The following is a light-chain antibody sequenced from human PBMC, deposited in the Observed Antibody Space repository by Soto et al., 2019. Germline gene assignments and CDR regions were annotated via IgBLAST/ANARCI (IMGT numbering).Light chain of an antibody. CDR1: QTISSW. J-gene: IGKJ5*01. CDR3: QQRSNWPPIT. V-gene: IGKV1-5*03. CDR2: KAS. Sequence: IQMTQSPSTLSGSVGDRFTITCMASQTISSWLAWYQQKPGKAPQLLIYKASTLKSGVPSRFSGSGSGTEFTLTISSLEPEDAAVYYCQQRSNWPPITFGQGTRLEIK.